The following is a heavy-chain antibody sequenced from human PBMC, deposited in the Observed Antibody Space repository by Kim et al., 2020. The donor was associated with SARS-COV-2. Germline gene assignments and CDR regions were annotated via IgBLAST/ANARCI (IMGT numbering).Heavy chain of an antibody. D-gene: IGHD2-15*01. CDR1: GYTFTSYY. Sequence: ASVKVSCKASGYTFTSYYMHWVRQAPGQGLEWMGIINPSGGSTSYAQKFQGRVTMTRDTSTSTVYMELSSLRSEDTAVYYCAREGGYCSGGSCQRTRGGMDVWGQGTTVTVSS. J-gene: IGHJ6*02. CDR3: AREGGYCSGGSCQRTRGGMDV. V-gene: IGHV1-46*01. CDR2: INPSGGST.